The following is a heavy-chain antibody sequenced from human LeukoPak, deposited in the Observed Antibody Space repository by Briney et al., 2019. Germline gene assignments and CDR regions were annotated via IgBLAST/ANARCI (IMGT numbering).Heavy chain of an antibody. Sequence: GGSLRLSCAASGFTFSSYWMNWIRQAPGKGLEWVANIKQDGSEKYYVDSVKGRFTISRDNTKNSLYLQMNSLRAEARAVYYCAGGSGWLIDYWGRGTLVTVSS. CDR3: AGGSGWLIDY. CDR1: GFTFSSYW. D-gene: IGHD6-19*01. J-gene: IGHJ4*02. V-gene: IGHV3-7*01. CDR2: IKQDGSEK.